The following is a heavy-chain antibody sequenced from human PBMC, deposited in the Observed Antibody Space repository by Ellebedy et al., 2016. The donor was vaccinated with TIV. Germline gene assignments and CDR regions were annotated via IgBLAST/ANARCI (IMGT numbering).Heavy chain of an antibody. Sequence: SETLSLXXTVSGGSISSSSYYWGWIRQPPGKGLEWIGSIYYSGSTYYNPSLKSRVTISVDTSKNQFSLKLSSVTAADTAVYYCAREDYDFWSGYRRRGWFNPWGQGTLVTVSS. CDR2: IYYSGST. CDR3: AREDYDFWSGYRRRGWFNP. CDR1: GGSISSSSYY. V-gene: IGHV4-39*02. J-gene: IGHJ5*02. D-gene: IGHD3-3*01.